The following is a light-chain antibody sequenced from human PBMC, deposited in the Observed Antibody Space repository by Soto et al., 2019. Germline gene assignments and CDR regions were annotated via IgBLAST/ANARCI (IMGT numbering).Light chain of an antibody. Sequence: QSALTQPASVSGSPGQSITISCTGTSSDVGGYNYVSWYQQHPDKAPKLMIYEVSNRPSGVSNRFSGSKSGNTASLTISGLQAEDEADYYCSSYTSSSTRVFGTETKVTVL. CDR2: EVS. J-gene: IGLJ1*01. CDR1: SSDVGGYNY. CDR3: SSYTSSSTRV. V-gene: IGLV2-14*01.